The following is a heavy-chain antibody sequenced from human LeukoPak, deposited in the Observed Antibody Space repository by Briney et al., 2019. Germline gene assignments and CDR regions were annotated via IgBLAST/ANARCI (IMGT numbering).Heavy chain of an antibody. CDR1: GGSISSGGYS. D-gene: IGHD5-18*01. Sequence: PSQTLSLTCAVSGGSISSGGYSWSWIRQPPGKGLEWIGEINHSGSTNYNPSLKSRVTISVDTSKNQFSLKLSSVTAADTAVYYCARKRGYSYGSAFDIWGQGTMVTVSS. V-gene: IGHV4-30-2*01. CDR2: INHSGST. CDR3: ARKRGYSYGSAFDI. J-gene: IGHJ3*02.